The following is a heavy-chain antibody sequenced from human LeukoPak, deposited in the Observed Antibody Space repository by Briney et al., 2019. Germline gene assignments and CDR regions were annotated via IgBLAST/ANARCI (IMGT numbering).Heavy chain of an antibody. CDR2: INHSGST. CDR1: GGSFSGYY. CDR3: ARGLGYFDWLFPWFDY. D-gene: IGHD3-9*01. J-gene: IGHJ4*02. V-gene: IGHV4-34*01. Sequence: SETLSLTCAVYGGSFSGYYWSWIRQPPGKGLEWIGEINHSGSTNYNPSLKSRVTISVDTSKNQFSLKLSSVTAADTAVYYCARGLGYFDWLFPWFDYWGQGTLVTVSS.